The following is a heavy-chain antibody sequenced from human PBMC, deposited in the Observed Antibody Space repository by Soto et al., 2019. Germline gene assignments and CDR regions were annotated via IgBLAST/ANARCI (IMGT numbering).Heavy chain of an antibody. Sequence: QVQLVESGGGVVQPGRSLRLSCAASGFTLSSYGMHWVRQAPGKGLEWVAVISYDGSNKYYADSVKGRFTISRDNSKNTLYLQMNSLRAEDTAVYYCAKTSGSYRTTLLDWGQGTLVTVSS. V-gene: IGHV3-30*18. CDR3: AKTSGSYRTTLLD. J-gene: IGHJ4*02. CDR1: GFTLSSYG. CDR2: ISYDGSNK. D-gene: IGHD1-26*01.